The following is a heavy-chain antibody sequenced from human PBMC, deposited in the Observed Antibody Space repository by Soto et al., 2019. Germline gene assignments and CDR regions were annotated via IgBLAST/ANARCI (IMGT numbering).Heavy chain of an antibody. CDR3: ARAPYYYDSSGYSFDP. CDR1: GGTFSSYT. Sequence: QVQLVQSGAEVKKPGSSVKVSCMASGGTFSSYTISWVRQAPGQGLEWMGRIIPILGIANYAQKFQGRVTITADKPTSTADMELSSLRSEDTAVYYCARAPYYYDSSGYSFDPWGQGTLVTVSS. V-gene: IGHV1-69*02. D-gene: IGHD3-22*01. CDR2: IIPILGIA. J-gene: IGHJ5*02.